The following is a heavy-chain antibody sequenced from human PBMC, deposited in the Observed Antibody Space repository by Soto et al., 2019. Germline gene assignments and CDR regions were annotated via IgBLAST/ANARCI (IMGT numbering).Heavy chain of an antibody. CDR3: ARLHMITFGGVIAIFDY. J-gene: IGHJ4*02. V-gene: IGHV4-34*01. Sequence: SSETLSLTCGVYGGSFNDYYWNWIRQAPGKGLEWIGEINHSGITNYNASLKSRVTISVDTSKKQLSLKVFSVTAADTAVYYCARLHMITFGGVIAIFDYWGQGTLVTVSS. CDR1: GGSFNDYY. D-gene: IGHD3-16*02. CDR2: INHSGIT.